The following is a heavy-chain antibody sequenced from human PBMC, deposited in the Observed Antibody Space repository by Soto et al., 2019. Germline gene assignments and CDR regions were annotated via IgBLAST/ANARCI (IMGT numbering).Heavy chain of an antibody. V-gene: IGHV1-2*02. J-gene: IGHJ4*02. CDR1: GYTFTGYY. CDR2: INPNSGGT. CDR3: ARDLGSYSGSYSVDY. D-gene: IGHD1-26*01. Sequence: ASVKVSCKASGYTFTGYYMHWVRQAPGQGLEWMGWINPNSGGTNYAQKFQGRVTMTRDTSISTAYMELSRLRSDDTAVYYCARDLGSYSGSYSVDYWGQGTLVTVS.